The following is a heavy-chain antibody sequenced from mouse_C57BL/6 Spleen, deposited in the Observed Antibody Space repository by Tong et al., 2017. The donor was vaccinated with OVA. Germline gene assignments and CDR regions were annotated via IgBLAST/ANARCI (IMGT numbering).Heavy chain of an antibody. V-gene: IGHV1-18*01. CDR2: INPNNGGT. J-gene: IGHJ4*01. Sequence: EVQLQESGPELVKPGASVKIPCKASGYTFTDYNMDWVKQSHGKSLEWIGDINPNNGGTIYNQKFKGKATLTVDKSSSTAYMELRSLTSEDTAVYYCARDPGRRYAMDYWGQGTSVTVSS. CDR3: ARDPGRRYAMDY. CDR1: GYTFTDYN.